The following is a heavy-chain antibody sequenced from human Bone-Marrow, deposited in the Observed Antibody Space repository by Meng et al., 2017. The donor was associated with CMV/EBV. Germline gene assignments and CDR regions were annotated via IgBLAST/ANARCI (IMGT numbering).Heavy chain of an antibody. J-gene: IGHJ4*02. CDR3: ARELRDTYNFDY. CDR1: RNTFTSYY. Sequence: ASVKVSCKTSRNTFTSYYIHWVRQAPGQGLEWIGIINPTGGNAGYAQKFQGRVTMTRDTSATTVYMELSSLGSDDTAVYYCARELRDTYNFDYWGQGTLFTVS. V-gene: IGHV1-46*01. D-gene: IGHD5-24*01. CDR2: INPTGGNA.